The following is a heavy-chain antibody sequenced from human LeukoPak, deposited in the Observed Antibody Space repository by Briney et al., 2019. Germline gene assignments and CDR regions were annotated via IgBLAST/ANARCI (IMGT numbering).Heavy chain of an antibody. V-gene: IGHV3-23*01. CDR2: ISGGGGST. D-gene: IGHD6-19*01. Sequence: GSLRLSCAGSGFTFSSNAMSWVRQAPGKGLEWVSAISGGGGSTYYADSVKGRFTTSRDDSKNTLYVQMNSLRAEDTAVYYCAKGLGSGWYLFEYWGQGTLVTVSS. CDR1: GFTFSSNA. CDR3: AKGLGSGWYLFEY. J-gene: IGHJ4*02.